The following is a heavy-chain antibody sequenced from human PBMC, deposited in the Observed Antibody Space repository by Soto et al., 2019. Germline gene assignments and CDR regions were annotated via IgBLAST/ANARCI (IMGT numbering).Heavy chain of an antibody. Sequence: PSETLSLTCTVSGGSISSISYYWGWIRQPPGKGLEWIGSIYYSGSTYYDPSLTSRVTISVHTSKNQFSLNLSSVTAADTAVYYCASGKGVDGRHYLGNLAHGALVTVSS. CDR2: IYYSGST. V-gene: IGHV4-39*01. J-gene: IGHJ4*01. CDR1: GGSISSISYY. CDR3: ASGKGVDGRHYLGN. D-gene: IGHD2-8*01.